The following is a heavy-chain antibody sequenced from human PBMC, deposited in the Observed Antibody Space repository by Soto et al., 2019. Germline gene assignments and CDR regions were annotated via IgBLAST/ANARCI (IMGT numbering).Heavy chain of an antibody. Sequence: EVQLVESGGRLVKPGGSLRVSCAASGFTFSNAWMSWVRQAPGKGLEWVGRIKSKTDGGTTDYAALVKGRFTISRDDSKNSLYMQMNSLKTEDTAVYYCITDAPWVLLFDYWGQGTLVTVSS. V-gene: IGHV3-15*01. CDR3: ITDAPWVLLFDY. CDR2: IKSKTDGGTT. CDR1: GFTFSNAW. D-gene: IGHD2-15*01. J-gene: IGHJ4*02.